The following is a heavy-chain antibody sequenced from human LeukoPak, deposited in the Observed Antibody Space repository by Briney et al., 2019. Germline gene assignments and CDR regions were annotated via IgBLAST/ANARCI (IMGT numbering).Heavy chain of an antibody. D-gene: IGHD1-14*01. V-gene: IGHV3-7*01. CDR3: ATFSGAHHKTFDS. J-gene: IGHJ4*02. Sequence: GGSLRLSCAASGLTFRNYWMSWVHQAPGKGLEWVANIKQDGSDKFYVDSVNGRFTISRDNAKNSLYLQMNTLRAEDTAIYYCATFSGAHHKTFDSWGQGTLVTVSS. CDR2: IKQDGSDK. CDR1: GLTFRNYW.